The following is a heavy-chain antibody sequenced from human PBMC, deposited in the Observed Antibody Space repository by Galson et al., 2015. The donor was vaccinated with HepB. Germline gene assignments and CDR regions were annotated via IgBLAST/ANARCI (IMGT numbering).Heavy chain of an antibody. V-gene: IGHV5-10-1*01. D-gene: IGHD3-10*01. CDR2: IDPSDSYT. CDR1: GYSFTSYW. J-gene: IGHJ6*02. CDR3: ARPFIYYGSGSYSKDYYYYGMDV. Sequence: QSGAEVKKPGESLRISCKGSGYSFTSYWISWVRQMPGKGLEWMGRIDPSDSYTNYSPSFQGHVTISADKSISTAYLQWSSLKASDTAMYYCARPFIYYGSGSYSKDYYYYGMDVWGQGTTVTVSS.